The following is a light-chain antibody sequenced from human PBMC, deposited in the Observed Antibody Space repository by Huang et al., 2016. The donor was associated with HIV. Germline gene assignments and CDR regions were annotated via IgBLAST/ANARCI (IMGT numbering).Light chain of an antibody. J-gene: IGKJ4*01. Sequence: ILLTQFPATLSVSPGQRVTLSCRASQSVGGKLAWYQQRPGQAPRLLIYCASTRVPTIPDRFSGSGSGTEFTLTISSLQSEEFAVYYCQQYDTWPPLTFGGGTKV. CDR3: QQYDTWPPLT. V-gene: IGKV3-15*01. CDR1: QSVGGK. CDR2: CAS.